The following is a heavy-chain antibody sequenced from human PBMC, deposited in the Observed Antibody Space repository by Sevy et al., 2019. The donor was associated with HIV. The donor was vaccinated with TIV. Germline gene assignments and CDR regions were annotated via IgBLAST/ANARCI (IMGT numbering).Heavy chain of an antibody. V-gene: IGHV3-30*18. Sequence: GGSLRLSCAASGFTFSSYGMHWVRHAPGKGLEWVAVISYDGSNKYYADSVKGRFTISRDNSKNTLYLQMNSLRAEDTAVYYCAKDRFITMVRGVIMGFDYWGQGTLVTVSS. CDR2: ISYDGSNK. CDR3: AKDRFITMVRGVIMGFDY. CDR1: GFTFSSYG. J-gene: IGHJ4*02. D-gene: IGHD3-10*01.